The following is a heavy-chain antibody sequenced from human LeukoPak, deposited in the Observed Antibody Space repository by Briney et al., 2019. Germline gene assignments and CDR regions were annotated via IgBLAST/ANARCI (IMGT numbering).Heavy chain of an antibody. CDR2: ISSSSSYI. J-gene: IGHJ4*02. D-gene: IGHD1-7*01. V-gene: IGHV3-21*01. CDR1: GFTFSSYS. CDR3: ARGIRGTSRYYYFDY. Sequence: GGSLRLSCAASGFTFSSYSMNWVRQAPGKGREWVSSISSSSSYIYYADSVKGRFTISRDNAKNSLYLQMNSLRAEDTAVYYCARGIRGTSRYYYFDYWGQGTLVTVSS.